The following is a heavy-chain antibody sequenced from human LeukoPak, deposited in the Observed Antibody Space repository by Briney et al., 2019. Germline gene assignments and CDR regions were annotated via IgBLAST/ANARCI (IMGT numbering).Heavy chain of an antibody. CDR1: GFTFSNYG. Sequence: GGSLRLSCAPSGFTFSNYGMHWVRQAPGKGLEWVAFIPYDGTNKYHADSVKGRFTISRDNSKNTLYLQMNSLRAEDTAVYYCAETSGSYSPLGNYFDYWGQGTLVTVSS. J-gene: IGHJ4*02. D-gene: IGHD1-26*01. CDR2: IPYDGTNK. CDR3: AETSGSYSPLGNYFDY. V-gene: IGHV3-30*02.